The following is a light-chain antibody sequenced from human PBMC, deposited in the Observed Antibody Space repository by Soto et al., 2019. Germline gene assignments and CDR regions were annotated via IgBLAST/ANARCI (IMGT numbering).Light chain of an antibody. J-gene: IGKJ2*01. V-gene: IGKV1-6*01. Sequence: AIQMTQSPSSLSASVGDRVTITCRAGQGVGKDLGWYQHKPGQAPKLLIYVASTLESGVPSRFSGSGSGTDFTLTIGNLQPEDSATYYCLQDYKTPYTFGQGTKLEIK. CDR1: QGVGKD. CDR3: LQDYKTPYT. CDR2: VAS.